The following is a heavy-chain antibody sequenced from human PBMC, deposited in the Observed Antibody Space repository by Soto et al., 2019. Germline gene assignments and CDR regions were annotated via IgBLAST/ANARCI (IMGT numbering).Heavy chain of an antibody. CDR1: GFTFSSYA. D-gene: IGHD2-15*01. CDR3: AKDKVVVATTGFDP. V-gene: IGHV3-23*01. J-gene: IGHJ5*02. Sequence: PGGSLRLSCTTSGFTFSSYAMSWVRQAPGEGLEWVSAVSSTGEITKYTDSVKGRFTTSRDNSKNTLYLQMNSLRAEDTAVYYCAKDKVVVATTGFDPWGQGTLVTVSS. CDR2: VSSTGEIT.